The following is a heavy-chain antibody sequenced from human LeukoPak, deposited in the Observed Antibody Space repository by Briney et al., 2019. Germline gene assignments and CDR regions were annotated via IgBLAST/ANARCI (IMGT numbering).Heavy chain of an antibody. Sequence: ASVKVSCTASGYTFTSYDINWVRQATGQGLEWMGWMNTNSGNTAYAQKFQGRVTIIRKDSISKAYLQLSSLRSEATAVYYYWRAKRLGAPYCSSTSCFSFYFDYWGQGTLVSVPS. V-gene: IGHV1-8*03. CDR3: WRAKRLGAPYCSSTSCFSFYFDY. J-gene: IGHJ4*02. D-gene: IGHD2-2*01. CDR1: GYTFTSYD. CDR2: MNTNSGNT.